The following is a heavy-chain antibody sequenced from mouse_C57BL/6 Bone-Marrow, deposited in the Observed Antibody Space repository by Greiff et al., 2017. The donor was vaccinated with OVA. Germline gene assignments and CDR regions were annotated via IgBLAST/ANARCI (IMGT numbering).Heavy chain of an antibody. Sequence: QVQLQQSGAELVRPGASVTLSCKASGYTFTDYEMHWVKQTPVHGLEWIGAIDPETGGTAYNQKFKGKAILTADKSSSTAYMELRSLTSEDSAVYYCTRCGYGADYWGQGTTLTVSS. V-gene: IGHV1-15*01. CDR2: IDPETGGT. CDR1: GYTFTDYE. J-gene: IGHJ2*01. D-gene: IGHD1-2*01. CDR3: TRCGYGADY.